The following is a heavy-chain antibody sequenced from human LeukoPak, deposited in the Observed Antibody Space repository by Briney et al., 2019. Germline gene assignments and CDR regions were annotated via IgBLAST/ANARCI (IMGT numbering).Heavy chain of an antibody. Sequence: PSETLSLTCTVSGGSISSYYWSWIRRPAGKGLEWIGRIYSSGSTTYNPSLKSRVTMSVDMSKNQFSLKLTSVTAADTAVYYCARVFVFWYFDLWGRGTLVTVSS. J-gene: IGHJ2*01. CDR3: ARVFVFWYFDL. CDR2: IYSSGST. V-gene: IGHV4-4*07. D-gene: IGHD3-3*01. CDR1: GGSISSYY.